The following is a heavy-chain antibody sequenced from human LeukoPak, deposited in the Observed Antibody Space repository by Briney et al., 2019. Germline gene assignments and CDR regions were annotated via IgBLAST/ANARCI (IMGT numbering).Heavy chain of an antibody. J-gene: IGHJ4*02. Sequence: SETLSLTCSVSGGSISSSTYYWVWIRQPPGKGLEWVASVYYSGSTYYNPSLESRVTMSVDTSKNQFSLKLSSVTAADTAVYYCARQPGGYSGPFDYWGQGTLVTVSS. CDR1: GGSISSSTYY. CDR2: VYYSGST. CDR3: ARQPGGYSGPFDY. V-gene: IGHV4-39*01. D-gene: IGHD5-12*01.